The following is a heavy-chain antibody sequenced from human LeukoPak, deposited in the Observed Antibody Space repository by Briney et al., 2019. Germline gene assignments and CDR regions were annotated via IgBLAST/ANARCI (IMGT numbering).Heavy chain of an antibody. J-gene: IGHJ4*02. V-gene: IGHV3-23*01. D-gene: IGHD2-2*01. CDR2: LSGSGRDT. Sequence: GGSLRLSCAASGFTFSNHAITWVRQAPGKGLEWVSSLSGSGRDTYYADSVKGRFTISRDNPRNTVYLQMNSLRDEDTAVYYCAKDLLGWDIVVVPAAAPVDYWGQGTLVTVSS. CDR3: AKDLLGWDIVVVPAAAPVDY. CDR1: GFTFSNHA.